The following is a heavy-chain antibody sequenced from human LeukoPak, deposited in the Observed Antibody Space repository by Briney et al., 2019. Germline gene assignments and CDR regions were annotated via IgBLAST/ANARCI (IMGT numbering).Heavy chain of an antibody. CDR3: AKGAHPLDIVVVPAVTP. CDR2: IRYDGSNK. Sequence: PGGSLRLSCAASGFTFSSYGMHWVRQAPGKGLEWVAFIRYDGSNKYYADSVKGRFTISRDNSKSTLYLQMNSPRAEDTAVYYCAKGAHPLDIVVVPAVTPWGQGTLVTVSS. CDR1: GFTFSSYG. J-gene: IGHJ5*02. D-gene: IGHD2-2*03. V-gene: IGHV3-30*02.